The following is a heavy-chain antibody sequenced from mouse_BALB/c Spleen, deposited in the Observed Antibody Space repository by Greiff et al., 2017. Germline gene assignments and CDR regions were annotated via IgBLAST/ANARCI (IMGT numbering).Heavy chain of an antibody. V-gene: IGHV1-82*01. D-gene: IGHD3-1*01. CDR3: ARRAARARSYYYAMDY. J-gene: IGHJ4*01. Sequence: QVQLQQSGPELVKPGASVKISCKASGYAFSSSWMNWVKQRPGQGLEWIGWIYPGDGDTNYNGKFKGKATLTADKSSSTAYMQLSSLTSVDSAVYFCARRAARARSYYYAMDYWGQGTSVTVSS. CDR2: IYPGDGDT. CDR1: GYAFSSSW.